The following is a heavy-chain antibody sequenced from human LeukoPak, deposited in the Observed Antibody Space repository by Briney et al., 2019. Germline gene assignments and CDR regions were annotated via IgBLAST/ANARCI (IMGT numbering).Heavy chain of an antibody. D-gene: IGHD4-11*01. J-gene: IGHJ4*02. CDR2: IIPILGIA. CDR3: TREGAVPYSNYPFY. CDR1: GGTFISYT. V-gene: IGHV1-69*04. Sequence: GASVKVSCKASGGTFISYTISWVRQAPGQGLEWMGRIIPILGIANYAQKFQGRVTITADKSTSTAYMELSSLRSEDTAVYYRTREGAVPYSNYPFYWGQGTLVTVSS.